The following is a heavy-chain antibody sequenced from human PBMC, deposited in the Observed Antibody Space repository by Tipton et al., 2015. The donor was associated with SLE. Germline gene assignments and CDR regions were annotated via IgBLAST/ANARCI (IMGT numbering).Heavy chain of an antibody. V-gene: IGHV4-38-2*02. CDR3: ARDPYDSTWRNGWFDP. Sequence: TLSLTCAVSGYSITSGDYWGWIRQPPGKGLEWVGSLYHRGSTYYNPSLKSRVTISTDTSKNEIYLKLTSVTATDRAVYFCARDPYDSTWRNGWFDPWGQGTLVTVSS. CDR1: GYSITSGDY. J-gene: IGHJ5*02. D-gene: IGHD6-13*01. CDR2: LYHRGST.